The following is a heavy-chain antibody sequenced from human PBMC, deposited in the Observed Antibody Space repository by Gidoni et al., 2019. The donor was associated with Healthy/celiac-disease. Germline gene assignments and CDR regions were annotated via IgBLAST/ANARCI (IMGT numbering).Heavy chain of an antibody. CDR3: ANFVRHFSSWWALDY. CDR2: ISGSGGST. CDR1: GFTFSSYA. V-gene: IGHV3-23*01. Sequence: QLLESGGGLVQPGGSLRLSCAASGFTFSSYAMSWVRQAPGKGLEWVSAISGSGGSTYYADSVKGRFTISRDNSKNTLYLQMNSLRAEDTAVYYCANFVRHFSSWWALDYWGQGTLVTVSS. D-gene: IGHD6-13*01. J-gene: IGHJ4*02.